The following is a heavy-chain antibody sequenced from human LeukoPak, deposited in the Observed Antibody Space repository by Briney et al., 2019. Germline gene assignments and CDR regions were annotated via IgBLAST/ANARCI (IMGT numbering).Heavy chain of an antibody. V-gene: IGHV3-48*02. D-gene: IGHD2-21*02. CDR1: GFTFSSYS. CDR3: AVSLRSLVVVTAIPAAFDY. Sequence: GGSLRLSCAASGFTFSSYSMSWVRQAPGRGLEWVSYISSSSSTIYYADSVKGRFTISRDNAKNSLYLQMNSLRDEDTAVYYCAVSLRSLVVVTAIPAAFDYWGQGTLVTVSS. J-gene: IGHJ4*02. CDR2: ISSSSSTI.